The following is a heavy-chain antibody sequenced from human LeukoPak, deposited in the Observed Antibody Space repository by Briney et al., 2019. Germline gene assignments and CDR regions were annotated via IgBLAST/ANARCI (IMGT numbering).Heavy chain of an antibody. CDR1: GYTFTSYG. V-gene: IGHV1-18*01. CDR3: ARDARFYDILTGYPYNAFDI. J-gene: IGHJ3*02. D-gene: IGHD3-9*01. CDR2: ISAYNGNT. Sequence: ASVKVSCKASGYTFTSYGISWVRQAPGQGLEWTGWISAYNGNTNYAQKLQGRVTMTTDTSTSTAYMELRSLRSDDTAVYYCARDARFYDILTGYPYNAFDIWGQGTMVTVSS.